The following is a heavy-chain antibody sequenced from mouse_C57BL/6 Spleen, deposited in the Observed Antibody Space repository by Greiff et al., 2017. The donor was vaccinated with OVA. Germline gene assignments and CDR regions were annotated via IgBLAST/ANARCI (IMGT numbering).Heavy chain of an antibody. CDR3: ARSGLRVYYFDY. Sequence: VQLQQPGAELVRPGSSVKLSCKASGYTFTSYWMDWAKQRPGQGLEWIGNIYPSDSETHYNQKFKDKATLTVDKSSSTAYMQLSSLTSEDSAVYYCARSGLRVYYFDYWGQGTTLTVSS. CDR1: GYTFTSYW. CDR2: IYPSDSET. J-gene: IGHJ2*01. D-gene: IGHD3-1*01. V-gene: IGHV1-61*01.